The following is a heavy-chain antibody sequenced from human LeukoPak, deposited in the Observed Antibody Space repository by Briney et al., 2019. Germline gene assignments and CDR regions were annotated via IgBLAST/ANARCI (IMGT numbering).Heavy chain of an antibody. CDR3: ARNDSSGYFDY. V-gene: IGHV4-38-2*01. Sequence: SETLSLTCAVSDYSISSGDYWGWIRQPPGKGLEWIGSVYYSGGTHYSPSLKNRVTISVDTSKNQFSLKLRSVAAADTALYYCARNDSSGYFDYWGQGTLVTVSS. D-gene: IGHD3-22*01. J-gene: IGHJ4*02. CDR1: DYSISSGDY. CDR2: VYYSGGT.